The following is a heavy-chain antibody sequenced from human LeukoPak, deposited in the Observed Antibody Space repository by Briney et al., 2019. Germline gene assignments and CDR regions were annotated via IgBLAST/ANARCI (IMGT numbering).Heavy chain of an antibody. V-gene: IGHV3-9*01. CDR2: ISWNSGSI. CDR3: ARYNWNDGLGFDY. Sequence: GGSLRLSCAASGFTFDDYAMHWVRHAPGKGLEWVSGISWNSGSIGYADSVKGRFTISRDDAKNSLYLQMNSLRAEDTAVYYCARYNWNDGLGFDYWGQGTLVTVSS. J-gene: IGHJ4*02. CDR1: GFTFDDYA. D-gene: IGHD1-20*01.